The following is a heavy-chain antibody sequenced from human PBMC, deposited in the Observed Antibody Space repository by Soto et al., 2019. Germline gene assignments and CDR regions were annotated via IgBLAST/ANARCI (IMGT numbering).Heavy chain of an antibody. V-gene: IGHV3-13*01. CDR1: GFTFSSYD. J-gene: IGHJ5*02. CDR2: IGTAGDT. D-gene: IGHD1-26*01. CDR3: ARGIVGATSNWFDP. Sequence: GGSLRLSCAASGFTFSSYDMHWVRQATGKGLEWVSAIGTAGDTYYPGSVKGRFTISRENAKNSLYLQMNSLRAEDTAVYYCARGIVGATSNWFDPWGQGTLVTVSS.